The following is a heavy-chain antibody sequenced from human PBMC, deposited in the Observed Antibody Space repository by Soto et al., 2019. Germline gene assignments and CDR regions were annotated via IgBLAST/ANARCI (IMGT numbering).Heavy chain of an antibody. Sequence: EVQLVQSGAEVKKPGESLKISCNGSGYSFTNYWIAWVRQMPGKGLEWMGIIYPDDSDTRYSPSFQGQVTISVDKSINTAYLQWSTLKASDTAMYFCARRGNNINSQSFGIDVWGQGTTVTVSS. CDR1: GYSFTNYW. J-gene: IGHJ6*02. CDR3: ARRGNNINSQSFGIDV. D-gene: IGHD2-15*01. CDR2: IYPDDSDT. V-gene: IGHV5-51*03.